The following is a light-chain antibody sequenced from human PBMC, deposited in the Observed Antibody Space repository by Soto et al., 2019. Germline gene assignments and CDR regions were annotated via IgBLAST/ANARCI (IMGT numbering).Light chain of an antibody. Sequence: DIQMTQSPSSLSASVGDRVTITCRASQGIRNDLGWFQQNPGKAPNRLIYAASSLQSGVPSRFSASGARTEFTLTVTSLQPEDFATHYCLQQSSYPPLTFGGRTRVEIK. J-gene: IGKJ4*01. CDR3: LQQSSYPPLT. CDR2: AAS. V-gene: IGKV1-17*01. CDR1: QGIRND.